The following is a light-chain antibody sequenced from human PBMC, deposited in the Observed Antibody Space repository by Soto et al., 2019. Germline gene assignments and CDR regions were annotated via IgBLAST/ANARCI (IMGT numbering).Light chain of an antibody. CDR1: SRDVGTYNL. CDR2: EGG. V-gene: IGLV2-23*01. J-gene: IGLJ1*01. CDR3: CSFAAGNTYV. Sequence: QSVLTQPASVSGSHGQSIALSCTGNSRDVGTYNLVSWYQQHPGKAPKLLISEGGKRPSGVSDRFSGSKSGNTASLTISGLQAEDEADYYCCSFAAGNTYVFGTGTKVTVL.